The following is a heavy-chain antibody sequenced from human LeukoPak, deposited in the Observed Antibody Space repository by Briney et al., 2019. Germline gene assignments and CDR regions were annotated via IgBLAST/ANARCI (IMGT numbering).Heavy chain of an antibody. CDR1: GFTFSSYS. CDR2: IVSGSGAI. Sequence: GSLRLSCAASGFTFSSYSMNWVRQSPVKGLEWISYIVSGSGAIFYAPSVRGRFTVSRDNDKNLLFLQMHSLRVEDTAVYYCARGGPPDIVATIRYNYYGMDVWGQGTTVTVSS. CDR3: ARGGPPDIVATIRYNYYGMDV. D-gene: IGHD5-12*01. V-gene: IGHV3-48*01. J-gene: IGHJ6*02.